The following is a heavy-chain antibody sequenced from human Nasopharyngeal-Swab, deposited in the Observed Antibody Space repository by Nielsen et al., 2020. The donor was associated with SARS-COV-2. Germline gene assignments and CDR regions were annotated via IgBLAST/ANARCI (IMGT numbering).Heavy chain of an antibody. CDR1: GFTFGDYA. J-gene: IGHJ6*03. CDR3: TRDLSLNWGYDYYYYMDV. D-gene: IGHD7-27*01. CDR2: IRSKAYGGTT. V-gene: IGHV3-49*04. Sequence: GESLKISCTASGFTFGDYAMSWVRQAPGTGLEWVGFIRSKAYGGTTEYAASVKGRFTISRDDSKSIAYLQMNSLKTEDTAVYYCTRDLSLNWGYDYYYYMDVWGKGATVTVSS.